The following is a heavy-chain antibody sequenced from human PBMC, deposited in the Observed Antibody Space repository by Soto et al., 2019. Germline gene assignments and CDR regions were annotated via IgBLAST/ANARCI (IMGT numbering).Heavy chain of an antibody. CDR2: IWYDKTKK. V-gene: IGHV3-33*01. CDR3: ARDVVKAVAGSVNWFDP. D-gene: IGHD6-19*01. Sequence: QVQLVESGGGVVQSGRSLTLSCAASGFSLRTYGMHWLRRTPGKGLEWVAFIWYDKTKKFYANSVKGRSTISKDNSNNILYLQMSGLRAEDTAAYYCARDVVKAVAGSVNWFDPWGQGTLVTVSS. J-gene: IGHJ5*02. CDR1: GFSLRTYG.